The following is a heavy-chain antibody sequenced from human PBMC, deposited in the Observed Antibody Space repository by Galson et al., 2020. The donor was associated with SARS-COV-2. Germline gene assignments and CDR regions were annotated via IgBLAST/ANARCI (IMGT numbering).Heavy chain of an antibody. V-gene: IGHV3-74*01. J-gene: IGHJ3*02. CDR3: ARSLGGWKYDAFDI. CDR2: INSDGSST. D-gene: IGHD1-7*01. Sequence: ALHGESLKISCAASGFTFSSYWMHWVRQAPGQGLVWVSRINSDGSSTSYADSVKGRFTISRDNAKNTLYLQMNSLRAEDTAVYYCARSLGGWKYDAFDIWGQGTMVTVSS. CDR1: GFTFSSYW.